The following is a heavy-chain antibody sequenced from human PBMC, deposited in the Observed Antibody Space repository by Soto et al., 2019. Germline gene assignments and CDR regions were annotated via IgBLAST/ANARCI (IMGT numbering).Heavy chain of an antibody. V-gene: IGHV3-21*06. CDR1: GFTFSSYS. D-gene: IGHD1-1*01. CDR3: ARARGNDWYEDY. CDR2: ITPTSTFI. J-gene: IGHJ4*02. Sequence: EVQLVESGGGLVKPGGSLRLSCAASGFTFSSYSFNWVRQAPGKGLEWVSIITPTSTFISYADSVRGRFTISRDNAKNSLYLLMDSLGAGDTAVYYCARARGNDWYEDYWGQGTLVTVSS.